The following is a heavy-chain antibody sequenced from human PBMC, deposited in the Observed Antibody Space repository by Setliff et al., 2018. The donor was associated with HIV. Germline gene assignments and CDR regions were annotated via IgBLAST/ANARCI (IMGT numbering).Heavy chain of an antibody. V-gene: IGHV4-4*07. CDR3: VRGRIDTHWDYFKEYFFNYIDV. D-gene: IGHD3-9*01. Sequence: PSETLSLTCTILGNSSVGNYFWGWIRAPADKGLEWIGHIAASGDPNYNTSLKSRLSMSVHTSKNQFSPSLTSVSAADTAVYFCVRGRIDTHWDYFKEYFFNYIDVWGQGTTVTVS. J-gene: IGHJ6*03. CDR2: IAASGDP. CDR1: GNSSVGNYF.